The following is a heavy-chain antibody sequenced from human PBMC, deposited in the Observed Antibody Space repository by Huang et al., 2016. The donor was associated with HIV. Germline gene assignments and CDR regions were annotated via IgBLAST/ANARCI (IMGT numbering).Heavy chain of an antibody. J-gene: IGHJ6*02. CDR1: GFTFNSYA. Sequence: EVQLLESGGGLVQPGGSLRLSCAAPGFTFNSYAMSWVRQAPGKGLEWVSAISGRGGNTYYADSGKGRFTISRDNSKNTLFLQMSGLRAEDTAVYYCSRDDFWSGYSDYYGLDVWGQGTTVTVSS. V-gene: IGHV3-23*01. D-gene: IGHD3-3*01. CDR2: ISGRGGNT. CDR3: SRDDFWSGYSDYYGLDV.